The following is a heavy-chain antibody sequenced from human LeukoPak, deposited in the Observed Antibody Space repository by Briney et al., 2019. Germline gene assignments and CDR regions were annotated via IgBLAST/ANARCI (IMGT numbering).Heavy chain of an antibody. CDR3: AREIVGVAESGAFDT. Sequence: KPGGSLRLSCAASGFTFSSYSMNWVRQAPGKGLEWVSSISSSSSYIYYADSVKGRFTISRDNAKNSLYLQMNSLRAEDTAVYYCAREIVGVAESGAFDTWGQGTMVTVPS. J-gene: IGHJ3*02. CDR1: GFTFSSYS. V-gene: IGHV3-21*01. D-gene: IGHD1-26*01. CDR2: ISSSSSYI.